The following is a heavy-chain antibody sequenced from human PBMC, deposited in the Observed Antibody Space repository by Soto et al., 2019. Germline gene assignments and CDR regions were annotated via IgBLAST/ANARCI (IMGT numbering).Heavy chain of an antibody. D-gene: IGHD4-17*01. V-gene: IGHV4-59*11. CDR1: GGPIFSHY. CDR3: ARVHDYGGSTFDM. Sequence: QVQLQESGPGLVKPSETLSLTCTVSGGPIFSHYWGWLRQPPGKGLEWIGYIYYNGDTKYNPSLQSRVTISVDMSRSQFSLRLSSVTAADTAVFYCARVHDYGGSTFDMWGQGTMVTVSS. J-gene: IGHJ3*02. CDR2: IYYNGDT.